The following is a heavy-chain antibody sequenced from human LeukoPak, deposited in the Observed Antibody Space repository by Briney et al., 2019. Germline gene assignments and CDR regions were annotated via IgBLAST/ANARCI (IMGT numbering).Heavy chain of an antibody. V-gene: IGHV3-74*01. CDR1: GFTFSSYW. CDR3: ARGCSGGRCYSGGWFDP. D-gene: IGHD2-15*01. Sequence: GGSLRLSCAVSGFTFSSYWMHWVRQAPGKGLVWVSRINSDGSSTTYADSVKGRFTISRDNAKNTLYLQMNSLRVDDTAAYYCARGCSGGRCYSGGWFDPWGQGTLVTVSS. J-gene: IGHJ5*02. CDR2: INSDGSST.